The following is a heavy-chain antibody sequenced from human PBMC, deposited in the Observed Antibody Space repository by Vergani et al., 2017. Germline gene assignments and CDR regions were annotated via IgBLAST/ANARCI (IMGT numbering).Heavy chain of an antibody. CDR1: GYSFTNYW. J-gene: IGHJ4*02. CDR3: VRGYYSWGPLDS. CDR2: IYPDDSDT. V-gene: IGHV5-51*01. Sequence: EVQLVQSGAEVKKPGESLKISCQISGYSFTNYWIGWVRQMPGKGLEWMGIIYPDDSDTRYSPVFQGQVTISVDKSISTAYLQWGSLKDSDTAMYYCVRGYYSWGPLDSWGQGTLVTVSS. D-gene: IGHD3-3*01.